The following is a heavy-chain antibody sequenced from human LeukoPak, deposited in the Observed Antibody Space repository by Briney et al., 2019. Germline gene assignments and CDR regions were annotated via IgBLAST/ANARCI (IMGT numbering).Heavy chain of an antibody. V-gene: IGHV4-34*01. CDR2: INHSGST. Sequence: SETLSLTCAVYGGSFSGYYWSWIRQPPGRGLEWIGEINHSGSTNYNPSLKSRVTISVDTSKNQLSLKLSSVTAADTAVYYCARGRSNDSVWGSYRLQFDYWGQGTLVTVSS. CDR1: GGSFSGYY. J-gene: IGHJ4*02. CDR3: ARGRSNDSVWGSYRLQFDY. D-gene: IGHD3-16*02.